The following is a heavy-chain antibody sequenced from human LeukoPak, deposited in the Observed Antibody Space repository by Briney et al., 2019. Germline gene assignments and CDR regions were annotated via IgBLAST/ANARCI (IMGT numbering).Heavy chain of an antibody. J-gene: IGHJ4*02. CDR1: LFTFSDYW. D-gene: IGHD3-10*01. CDR2: IRGDGIGT. V-gene: IGHV3-74*01. Sequence: GGSLRLSCTASLFTFSDYWMHCVRQAPGKGLVWVSRIRGDGIGTSYADSVKGRFTISRDNAKNTVYLQMHSLRVEDSAVYYCARDLVYGSGSYYPAGGQGTLVTVSS. CDR3: ARDLVYGSGSYYPA.